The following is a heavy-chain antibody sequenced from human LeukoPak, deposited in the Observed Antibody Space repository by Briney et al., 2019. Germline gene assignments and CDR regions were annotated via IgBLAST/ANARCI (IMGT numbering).Heavy chain of an antibody. CDR3: AKGGLRLYFGQFHY. D-gene: IGHD3-10*01. CDR2: ISWNGGII. J-gene: IGHJ4*02. V-gene: IGHV3-9*01. Sequence: GGSLKLSCAAPGFTFENYAMHWVRKVPGKGLEWVSGISWNGGIIGYADSMKGRFTISRDSAKNSLYLQMNSLRVEDTALYYCAKGGLRLYFGQFHYWGQGTLVTVSS. CDR1: GFTFENYA.